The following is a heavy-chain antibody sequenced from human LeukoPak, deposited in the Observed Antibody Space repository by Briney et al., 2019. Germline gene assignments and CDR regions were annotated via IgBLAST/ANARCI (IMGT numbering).Heavy chain of an antibody. CDR2: IGPTGADR. D-gene: IGHD1-14*01. CDR3: ATETIGRHYDY. CDR1: GFTFSSCG. V-gene: IGHV3-21*01. J-gene: IGHJ4*02. Sequence: SGGSLRLSCAASGFTFSSCGFNWVRQAPGKGLEWVSSIGPTGADRYYADSVRGRFTISRDNAKNSMYLQMDSLRDEDTAVYYCATETIGRHYDYWGQGTLLTVSS.